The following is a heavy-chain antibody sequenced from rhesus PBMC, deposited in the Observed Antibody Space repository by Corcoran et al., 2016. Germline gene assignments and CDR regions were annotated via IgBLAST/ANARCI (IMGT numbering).Heavy chain of an antibody. Sequence: QVQLQESGPGLVKPSETLSLTCAVSGVSIRTNSWSCVRLPPGKGLEWIGRISGSGGSTDYNPSLKSRVTISTDTSKNQFSLKLSSVTAADTAVYYCARLGYSYGYGDYWYFDLWGPGTPITISS. CDR1: GVSIRTNS. CDR3: ARLGYSYGYGDYWYFDL. CDR2: ISGSGGST. J-gene: IGHJ2*01. D-gene: IGHD5-36*01. V-gene: IGHV4-173*01.